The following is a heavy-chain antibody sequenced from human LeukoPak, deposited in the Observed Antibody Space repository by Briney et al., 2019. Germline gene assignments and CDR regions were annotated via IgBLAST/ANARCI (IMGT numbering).Heavy chain of an antibody. J-gene: IGHJ4*02. CDR3: VRTRGGGNYGSSSRYYFDY. Sequence: PGGSLRLSCAASGFTFTRYWMTWVRQAPGKGLECVANIKQDGSEKHYVDSVKGRFTISRDNAKNSLYLQMNSLRAEDTAVYYCVRTRGGGNYGSSSRYYFDYWGQGNLATVSS. D-gene: IGHD3-10*01. CDR1: GFTFTRYW. V-gene: IGHV3-7*01. CDR2: IKQDGSEK.